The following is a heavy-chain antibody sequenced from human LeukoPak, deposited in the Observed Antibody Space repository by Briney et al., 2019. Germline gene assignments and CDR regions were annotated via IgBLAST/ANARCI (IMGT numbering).Heavy chain of an antibody. CDR2: IYWDDDR. J-gene: IGHJ4*02. V-gene: IGHV2-5*02. Sequence: SGPTLVNPTQTLTLTCTLSGLSLNTRGVGVGWIRQPPGRALEWLALIYWDDDRRYSPSLKSRLTITKDTSRNQVVLTMTNMDPVDTATYFCAHRKNYYDSSVFDNWGQGTLVTVSS. CDR3: AHRKNYYDSSVFDN. CDR1: GLSLNTRGVG. D-gene: IGHD3-22*01.